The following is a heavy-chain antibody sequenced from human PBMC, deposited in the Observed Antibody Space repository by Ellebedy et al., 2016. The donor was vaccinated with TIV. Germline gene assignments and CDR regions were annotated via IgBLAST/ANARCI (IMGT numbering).Heavy chain of an antibody. V-gene: IGHV3-23*01. D-gene: IGHD2-2*02. J-gene: IGHJ6*03. Sequence: GESLKISXAASGFTFSSYAMSWVRQAPGKGLEWVSAISGSGGSTYYADSVKGRFTISRDNSKNTLYLQMNSLRAEDTAVYYCAKCTAAINYMDVWGKGTTVTVSS. CDR3: AKCTAAINYMDV. CDR1: GFTFSSYA. CDR2: ISGSGGST.